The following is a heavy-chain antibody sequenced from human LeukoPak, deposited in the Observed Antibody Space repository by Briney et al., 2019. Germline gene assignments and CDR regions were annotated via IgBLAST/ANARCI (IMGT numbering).Heavy chain of an antibody. V-gene: IGHV4-4*02. Sequence: SETLSLTCAVSGGSISSSNWWSWVRQPPGKGLEWIGEIYHSGSTNYNPSLKSRVTISVDKSKNQFSLKLSSVTAADTAVYYCASPAGGDYYDSSGWFDYWGQGTLVTVSS. CDR1: GGSISSSNW. J-gene: IGHJ4*02. D-gene: IGHD3-22*01. CDR3: ASPAGGDYYDSSGWFDY. CDR2: IYHSGST.